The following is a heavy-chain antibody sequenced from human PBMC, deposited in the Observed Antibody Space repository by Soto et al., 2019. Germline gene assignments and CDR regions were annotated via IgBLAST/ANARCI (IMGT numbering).Heavy chain of an antibody. CDR3: ARSEATVLDY. Sequence: QVQLQESGPGLVKPSGTLSLTCTVSGGSMSSSNWWNWVRQPPGEGLEWIGDTHHSGRTNYNPSLKSRVTISVDKSKNHFSLKLSSVTAADTAVYYCARSEATVLDYWGQGTLVTVSS. V-gene: IGHV4-4*02. CDR2: THHSGRT. J-gene: IGHJ4*02. D-gene: IGHD4-17*01. CDR1: GGSMSSSNW.